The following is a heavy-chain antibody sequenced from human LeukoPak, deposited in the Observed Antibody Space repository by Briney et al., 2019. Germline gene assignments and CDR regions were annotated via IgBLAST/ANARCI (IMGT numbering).Heavy chain of an antibody. CDR2: IYHCGST. D-gene: IGHD6-6*01. Sequence: SETLSLTCAVSGYSISSGYYWGWIRQPPGKGLEWIGSIYHCGSTYYNPSLKSRVTISVDTSKNQFSLKLSSVTAADTAVYYCASPLPYSSSSYYAFDIWGQGTMVTVSS. J-gene: IGHJ3*02. CDR3: ASPLPYSSSSYYAFDI. CDR1: GYSISSGYY. V-gene: IGHV4-38-2*01.